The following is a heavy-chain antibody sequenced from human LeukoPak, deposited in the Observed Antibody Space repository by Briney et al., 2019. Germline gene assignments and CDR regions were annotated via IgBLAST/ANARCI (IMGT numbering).Heavy chain of an antibody. CDR2: ISAYNGNT. V-gene: IGHV1-18*01. J-gene: IGHJ4*02. D-gene: IGHD3-3*01. Sequence: ASVKVSCKASGYTFTSYGISWVRQAPGQGLEWMGWISAYNGNTNYAQKLQGRVTMTTDTSTSTAYMELRSLRSDDTAVHYCARTYYDFWSGFFNNDYWGQGTLVTVSS. CDR3: ARTYYDFWSGFFNNDY. CDR1: GYTFTSYG.